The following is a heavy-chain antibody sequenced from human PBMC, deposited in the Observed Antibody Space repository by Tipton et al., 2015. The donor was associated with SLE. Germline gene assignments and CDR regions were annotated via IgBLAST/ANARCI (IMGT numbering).Heavy chain of an antibody. CDR3: ARVSSGYYYGDYFDY. Sequence: GSLRLSCAASGFTLSSRVMHWVRQAPGKGLEWVSSISSSSSYIYYADSVKGRFTISRDNAKNSLYLQMNSLRAEDTAVYYCARVSSGYYYGDYFDYWGQGTLVTVSS. V-gene: IGHV3-21*03. D-gene: IGHD3-22*01. CDR2: ISSSSSYI. CDR1: GFTLSSRV. J-gene: IGHJ4*02.